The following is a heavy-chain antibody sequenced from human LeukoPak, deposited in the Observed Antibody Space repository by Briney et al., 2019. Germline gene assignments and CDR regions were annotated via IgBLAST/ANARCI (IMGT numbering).Heavy chain of an antibody. D-gene: IGHD3-16*01. CDR1: GGSISSGGYH. V-gene: IGHV4-39*01. J-gene: IGHJ4*02. CDR3: ARQSGGVNDY. CDR2: INHSGST. Sequence: SQTLSLTCTVSGGSISSGGYHWSWIRQPPGKGLEWIGEINHSGSTNYNPSLKSRVTISVDTSKNQFSLKLSSVTAADTAVYYCARQSGGVNDYWGQGTLVTVSS.